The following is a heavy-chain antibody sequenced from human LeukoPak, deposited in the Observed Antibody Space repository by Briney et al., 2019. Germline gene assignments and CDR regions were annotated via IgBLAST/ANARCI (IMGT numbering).Heavy chain of an antibody. D-gene: IGHD2-21*02. CDR2: MNPNSGNT. CDR1: GYTFTNYD. Sequence: ALVKVSCKATGYTFTNYDINWVRQGTGQGLEWMGWMNPNSGNTGYAQKFQGRVTITRNTSISTAYMELSSLRSADTAVYYCARVCGGDCYHYDAFDIWGQGTMVTVSS. V-gene: IGHV1-8*03. J-gene: IGHJ3*02. CDR3: ARVCGGDCYHYDAFDI.